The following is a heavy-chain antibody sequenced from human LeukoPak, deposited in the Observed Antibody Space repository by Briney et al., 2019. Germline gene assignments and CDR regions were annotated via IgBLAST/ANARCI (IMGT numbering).Heavy chain of an antibody. CDR3: AKTMGAIDHDY. J-gene: IGHJ4*02. CDR1: GFTFTSYG. D-gene: IGHD2-2*02. V-gene: IGHV3-23*01. CDR2: IGGSRGST. Sequence: PGGSLRLSCAASGFTFTSYGMHWVRQAPGKGLEWVSTIGGSRGSTYYADSVKGRFTISRDNSKHTLYLQMNSLRAEDTAVYYCAKTMGAIDHDYWGQGTLVTVSS.